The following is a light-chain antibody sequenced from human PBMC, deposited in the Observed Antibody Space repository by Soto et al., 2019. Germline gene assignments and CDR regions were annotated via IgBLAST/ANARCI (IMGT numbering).Light chain of an antibody. J-gene: IGKJ1*01. CDR3: PLFQILPWR. Sequence: DVALTQKQSFLSASVGDRVTITCRASQGITNYLAWYQQKPGKAPKPLIYTASTLQSGVPSRFSGSGAGAEFTLTITGLQPEDVATYMCPLFQILPWRFGEGAKLDI. V-gene: IGKV1-9*01. CDR1: QGITNY. CDR2: TAS.